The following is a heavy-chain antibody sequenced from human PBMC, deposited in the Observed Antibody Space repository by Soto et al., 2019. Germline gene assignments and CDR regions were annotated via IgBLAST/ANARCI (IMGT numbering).Heavy chain of an antibody. D-gene: IGHD3-22*01. J-gene: IGHJ4*02. CDR2: ITISSSST. CDR3: ARDYYYDSSGYSPLDY. CDR1: GFTFTRYS. V-gene: IGHV3-21*01. Sequence: PGGSLRLSCAASGFTFTRYSMNWVRQAPGKGLEWVSSITISSSSTHYADSVKGRFTISRDNAKNSLHLQMSSLRAEDTAVYYCARDYYYDSSGYSPLDYWGQGTLVTVSS.